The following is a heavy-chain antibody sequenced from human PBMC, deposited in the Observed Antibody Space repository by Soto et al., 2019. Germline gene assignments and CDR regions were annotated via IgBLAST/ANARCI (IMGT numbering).Heavy chain of an antibody. CDR3: ATTSHATDAFDI. J-gene: IGHJ3*02. V-gene: IGHV3-23*01. CDR1: GFTFSSYS. Sequence: EVQLLESGGGLVQPGGSLRLSCAASGFTFSSYSMSWVRQAPGKGLEWVSAISGSGATTYFADSVKGRFTISRDNSKNMLYLQMSSLRAEDTALYYCATTSHATDAFDIWGQGTMVTASS. CDR2: ISGSGATT.